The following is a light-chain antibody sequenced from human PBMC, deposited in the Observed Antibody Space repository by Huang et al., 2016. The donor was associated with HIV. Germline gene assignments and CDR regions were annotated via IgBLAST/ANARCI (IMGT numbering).Light chain of an antibody. CDR1: PGISSY. J-gene: IGKJ2*03. CDR2: SAS. Sequence: AIRLTQSPSSLSASTGDRVTITCRASPGISSYLAWYKQKPGKAPKRLISSASTLQSGVPSRFSGSGFGTDFTLTISSLQSEDLGTYHCQQYYTYPHSFGQGTKLEIK. CDR3: QQYYTYPHS. V-gene: IGKV1-8*01.